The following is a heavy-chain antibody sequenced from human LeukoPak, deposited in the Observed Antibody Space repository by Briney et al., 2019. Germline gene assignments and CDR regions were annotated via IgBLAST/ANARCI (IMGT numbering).Heavy chain of an antibody. CDR3: ARVRFDY. CDR2: ISSSSSTI. J-gene: IGHJ4*02. V-gene: IGHV3-48*01. Sequence: GGSLRLSCAASGFTFSSYSMNWVRQAPGKGLEWVSYISSSSSTIYYADSVKGRFTISRDNAKNSLYPQMNSLRAEDTAVYYCARVRFDYWGQGTLVTVSS. CDR1: GFTFSSYS.